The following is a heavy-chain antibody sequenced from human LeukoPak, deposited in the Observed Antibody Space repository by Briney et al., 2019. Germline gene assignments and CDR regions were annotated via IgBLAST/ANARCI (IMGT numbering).Heavy chain of an antibody. D-gene: IGHD6-6*01. CDR1: GYSLINYW. CDR2: IDPSDSYT. V-gene: IGHV5-10-1*01. CDR3: ARSQYSSSSDWDY. J-gene: IGHJ4*02. Sequence: GESLRISCEGSGYSLINYWINWVRQMPGKGLEWMGRIDPSDSYTNYSPSFEGHVTISADKSITTAYLQWSSLQASDTAMYYCARSQYSSSSDWDYWGQGTLVTVSS.